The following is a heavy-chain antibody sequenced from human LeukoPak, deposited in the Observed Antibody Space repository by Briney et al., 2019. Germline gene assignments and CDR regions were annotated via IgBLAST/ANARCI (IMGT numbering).Heavy chain of an antibody. CDR3: AREGGDSMIQGVIAD. CDR2: IYAGGAT. CDR1: GFTVSSNY. D-gene: IGHD3-10*01. Sequence: GGSLGLSCSASGFTVSSNYMSWVRQAPGKGLEWVSAIYAGGATAYADSVKGRFIISRDNSKNTLYLQMNSLRAEDTALYYCAREGGDSMIQGVIADWGQGTLVTVSS. J-gene: IGHJ4*02. V-gene: IGHV3-53*01.